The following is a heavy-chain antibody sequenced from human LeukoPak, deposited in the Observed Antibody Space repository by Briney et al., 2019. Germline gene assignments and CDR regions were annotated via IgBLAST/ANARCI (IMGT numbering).Heavy chain of an antibody. Sequence: PSETLSLTCTVSGGSISSYYWSWIRHPAGKGLEWIGRIYTSGSTNYNPSLKSRVTMSVDTSKNQFSLKLSSVPAADTAVSYCARDYYGSGSHDYWGQGPLVTVSS. J-gene: IGHJ4*02. D-gene: IGHD3-10*01. CDR1: GGSISSYY. CDR3: ARDYYGSGSHDY. CDR2: IYTSGST. V-gene: IGHV4-4*07.